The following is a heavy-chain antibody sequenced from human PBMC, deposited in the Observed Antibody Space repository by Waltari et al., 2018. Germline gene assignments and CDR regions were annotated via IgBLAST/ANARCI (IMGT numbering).Heavy chain of an antibody. D-gene: IGHD2-21*01. CDR1: GGSISSGSYY. J-gene: IGHJ4*02. CDR3: ARGAHVMAAYFDY. V-gene: IGHV4-61*02. CDR2: IYTSGST. Sequence: QVQLQESGPGLVKPSQTLSLTCTVSGGSISSGSYYWSWIRQPAGKGLEWIGRIYTSGSTNYNPSLKSRVTISVDTSKNQSSLKLSSVTAADTAVYYCARGAHVMAAYFDYWGQGTLVTVSS.